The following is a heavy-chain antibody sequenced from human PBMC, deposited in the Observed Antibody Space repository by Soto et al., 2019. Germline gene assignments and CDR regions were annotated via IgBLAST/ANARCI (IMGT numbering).Heavy chain of an antibody. D-gene: IGHD3-9*01. CDR2: VIPIFGTA. CDR1: GGTFSSYA. Sequence: QVQLVQSGAEVKKPGSSVKVSCKASGGTFSSYAINWVRQAPGQGLEWMGGVIPIFGTANYAQKFQGRLTITADESTSTAYMARISLRSEDTAVYYCAGHYDILTGAHNWGQGTLVTVSS. CDR3: AGHYDILTGAHN. J-gene: IGHJ4*02. V-gene: IGHV1-69*01.